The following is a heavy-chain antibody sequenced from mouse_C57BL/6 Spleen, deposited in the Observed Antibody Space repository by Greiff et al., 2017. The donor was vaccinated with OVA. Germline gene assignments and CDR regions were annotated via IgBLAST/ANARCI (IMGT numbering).Heavy chain of an antibody. CDR3: AREARQLRAWFAY. Sequence: EVKLVESGGGLVKPGGSLKLSCAASGFTFSSYAMSWVRQTPEKRLEWVATISDGGSYTYYPDNVKGRFTISRDNAKNNLYLQMSHLKSEDTAMYYCAREARQLRAWFAYWGQGTLVTVSA. CDR1: GFTFSSYA. D-gene: IGHD3-2*02. V-gene: IGHV5-4*01. CDR2: ISDGGSYT. J-gene: IGHJ3*01.